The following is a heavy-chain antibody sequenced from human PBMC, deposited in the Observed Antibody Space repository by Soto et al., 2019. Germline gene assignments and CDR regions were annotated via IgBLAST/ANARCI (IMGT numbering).Heavy chain of an antibody. CDR2: ISVSSTYA. D-gene: IGHD3-10*01. V-gene: IGHV3-11*05. CDR1: GFTFSDYY. Sequence: QVQLLESGGGLVKPGGSLRLSCAASGFTFSDYYMSWIRQAPGTGLECVAYISVSSTYANYADSVEGRFTISRDNAKNSLFLQMNSLRADDTAVYYCARGVRYYSSEKPDNFAFWGRGALVTVAS. J-gene: IGHJ4*02. CDR3: ARGVRYYSSEKPDNFAF.